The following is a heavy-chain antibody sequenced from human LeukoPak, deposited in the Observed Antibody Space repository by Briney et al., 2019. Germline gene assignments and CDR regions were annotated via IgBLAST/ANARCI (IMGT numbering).Heavy chain of an antibody. J-gene: IGHJ4*02. CDR3: ASGNNDWSL. D-gene: IGHD3-9*01. Sequence: GGSLRLSCAASGFTFSNYYMSWVRQAPGKGLEWVANLNQGGSEKYYVDSVKGRFTISRDNAKNSLYLQMNSLRTEDTAVYYCASGNNDWSLGGQGTLVTVSS. CDR2: LNQGGSEK. V-gene: IGHV3-7*03. CDR1: GFTFSNYY.